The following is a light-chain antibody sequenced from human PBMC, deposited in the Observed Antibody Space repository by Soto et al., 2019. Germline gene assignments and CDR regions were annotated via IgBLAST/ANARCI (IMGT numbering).Light chain of an antibody. V-gene: IGLV2-11*01. J-gene: IGLJ2*01. CDR2: DVT. CDR3: SSSAGINTFVV. CDR1: SSDVGAYDY. Sequence: QSALTQPRSVSGSPGQSVAISCTGTSSDVGAYDYVSWYQQHPGKAPQLMIFDVTKRPSGVPDRFSGSRSGNTASLTISGLQAEDEADYYCSSSAGINTFVVFGGGTKLTVL.